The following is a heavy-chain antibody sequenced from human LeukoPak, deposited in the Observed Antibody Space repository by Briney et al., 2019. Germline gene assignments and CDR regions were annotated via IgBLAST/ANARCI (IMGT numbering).Heavy chain of an antibody. CDR2: ISAYSGNT. V-gene: IGHV1-18*01. CDR1: GYTFTNYG. Sequence: SVKVSCKASGYTFTNYGISWVRQAPGQGLEWMGWISAYSGNTNYAQKLQGRVTMTTDTSTNTAYMELRSLRSDDTAVYYCARDPPHSSGPTSPCFEYWGQGTLVTVSS. CDR3: ARDPPHSSGPTSPCFEY. J-gene: IGHJ4*02. D-gene: IGHD6-19*01.